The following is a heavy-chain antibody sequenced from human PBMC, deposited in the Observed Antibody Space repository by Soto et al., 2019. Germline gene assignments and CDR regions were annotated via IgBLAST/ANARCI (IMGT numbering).Heavy chain of an antibody. Sequence: GGSLRLSCAASGFTFSSYSMNWVRQAPGKGLEWVSYISSSSSTIYYADSVKGRFTISRDNAKNSLYLQMNSLRDEDTAVYYCATPYCTNGVCHLYYFDYWGQGTLVTVSS. J-gene: IGHJ4*02. CDR2: ISSSSSTI. CDR1: GFTFSSYS. CDR3: ATPYCTNGVCHLYYFDY. D-gene: IGHD2-8*01. V-gene: IGHV3-48*02.